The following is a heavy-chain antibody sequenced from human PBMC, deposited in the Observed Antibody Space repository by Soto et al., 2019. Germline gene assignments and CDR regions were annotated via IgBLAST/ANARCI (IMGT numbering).Heavy chain of an antibody. CDR3: AKVEGITMIVVVITGFDY. CDR1: GFTFSSYA. CDR2: ISGSGGST. D-gene: IGHD3-22*01. J-gene: IGHJ4*02. V-gene: IGHV3-23*01. Sequence: PGGSLRLSCAASGFTFSSYAMSWVRQAPGKGLEWVSAISGSGGSTYYADSVKGRFTISRDNSKNTLYLQMNSLRAEDTAVYYFAKVEGITMIVVVITGFDYWGQGTLVTVS.